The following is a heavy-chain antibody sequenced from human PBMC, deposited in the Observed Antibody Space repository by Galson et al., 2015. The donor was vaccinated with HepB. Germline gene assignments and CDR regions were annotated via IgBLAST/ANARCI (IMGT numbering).Heavy chain of an antibody. V-gene: IGHV1-69*13. D-gene: IGHD2-2*01. CDR3: ARDKGYQTASGWYFDL. CDR2: IIPIFGTA. CDR1: GGTFSSYA. Sequence: SVKVSCKASGGTFSSYAISWVRQAPGQGLEWMGGIIPIFGTANYAQKFQGRVTITADESTSTAYMELSSLRSEDTAVYYCARDKGYQTASGWYFDLWGRGTLVTVSS. J-gene: IGHJ2*01.